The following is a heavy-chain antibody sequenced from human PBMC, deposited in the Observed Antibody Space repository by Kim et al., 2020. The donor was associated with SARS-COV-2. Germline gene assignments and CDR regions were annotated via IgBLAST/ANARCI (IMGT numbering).Heavy chain of an antibody. J-gene: IGHJ6*02. CDR3: ARGWVQGSRIFVVVVNSYYGMDV. CDR2: TYYRSKWYN. CDR1: GDSVSSNSAA. D-gene: IGHD3-3*01. V-gene: IGHV6-1*01. Sequence: SQTLSLTCAISGDSVSSNSAAWNWIRQSPSRGLEWLGRTYYRSKWYNDYAVSVKSRITINPDTTKNQFSLQLNSVTPEDTAVYYCARGWVQGSRIFVVVVNSYYGMDVWGQGTTVTVSS.